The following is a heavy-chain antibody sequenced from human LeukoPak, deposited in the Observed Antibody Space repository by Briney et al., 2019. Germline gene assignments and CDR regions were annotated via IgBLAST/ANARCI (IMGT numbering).Heavy chain of an antibody. J-gene: IGHJ6*03. CDR1: GYTFTSYD. D-gene: IGHD1-26*01. CDR3: ARGRRVGASCYMDV. CDR2: MNPNSGNT. Sequence: GASVKVSCKASGYTFTSYDINWVRQATGQGLEWMGWMNPNSGNTGYAQKFQGRVTITRNTSISTAYMELSSLRSEDTAVYYCARGRRVGASCYMDVWGKGTTVTVSS. V-gene: IGHV1-8*01.